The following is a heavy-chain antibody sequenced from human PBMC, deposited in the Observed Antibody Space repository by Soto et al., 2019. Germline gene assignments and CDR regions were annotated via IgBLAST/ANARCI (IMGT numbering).Heavy chain of an antibody. CDR1: GGSFSGYY. V-gene: IGHV4-34*01. CDR2: INHSGST. D-gene: IGHD3-22*01. J-gene: IGHJ6*02. CDR3: ARRTPYYYDSSGYYSRYYYGMDV. Sequence: ETLSLTCAVYGGSFSGYYWSWIRQPPGKGLEWIGEINHSGSTNYNPSLKSRVTISVDTSKNQFSLKLSSVTAADTAVYYCARRTPYYYDSSGYYSRYYYGMDVWGQGTTVTVSS.